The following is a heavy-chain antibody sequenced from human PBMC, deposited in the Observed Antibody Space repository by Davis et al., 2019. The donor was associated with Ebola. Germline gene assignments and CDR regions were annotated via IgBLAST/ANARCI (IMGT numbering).Heavy chain of an antibody. Sequence: PGGSLRLSCAASGFTFSNHGMHWVRQAPGKGLEWVAVISNDGRKKHYADFVKGRFAISRDNSKNTLYLQMNSLRDEDTAVYYCARDLVPIRGYSYGYDYWGQGTLVTVSS. V-gene: IGHV3-30*03. CDR3: ARDLVPIRGYSYGYDY. CDR2: ISNDGRKK. CDR1: GFTFSNHG. J-gene: IGHJ4*02. D-gene: IGHD5-18*01.